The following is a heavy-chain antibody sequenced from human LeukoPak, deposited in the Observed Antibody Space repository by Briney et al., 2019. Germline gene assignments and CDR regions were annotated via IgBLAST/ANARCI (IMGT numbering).Heavy chain of an antibody. J-gene: IGHJ4*02. CDR3: ARDREWLGTYYFDY. V-gene: IGHV3-48*03. CDR2: ISSSGSTI. Sequence: GGSLRLSCGASGFTFSSYEMNWVRQAPGKGQEWVSYISSSGSTIYYADSVKGRFTISRDDAKNSLYLQINRLRAEDTAVYYCARDREWLGTYYFDYWGQGTLVTVSS. CDR1: GFTFSSYE. D-gene: IGHD6-19*01.